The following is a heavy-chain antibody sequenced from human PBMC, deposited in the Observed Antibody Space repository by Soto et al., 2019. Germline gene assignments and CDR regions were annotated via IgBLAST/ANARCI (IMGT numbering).Heavy chain of an antibody. CDR3: ARGGGVLDY. J-gene: IGHJ4*02. V-gene: IGHV6-1*01. D-gene: IGHD3-16*01. Sequence: QVQLQQSGTGLVKPSQTLSLTCAISWDSVSSNSAGWNWIRQSPSRGLEWLGRTYYRSKWFNDYALSVKHRITINPDTSKNQGSLQGNSVTPEDTAVYYCARGGGVLDYWGQGTLVTVSS. CDR2: TYYRSKWFN. CDR1: WDSVSSNSAG.